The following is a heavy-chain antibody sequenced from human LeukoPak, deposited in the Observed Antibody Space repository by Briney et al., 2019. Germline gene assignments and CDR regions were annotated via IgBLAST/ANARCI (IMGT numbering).Heavy chain of an antibody. J-gene: IGHJ4*02. V-gene: IGHV3-7*01. CDR1: GFTFSSYW. CDR2: IKQDGSER. Sequence: GGSLRLSCAASGFTFSSYWISWVRQAPGQGLEWVASIKQDGSERYYVDSVKGRFTISRDNAKNSLFLQLSSLRVEDTAVYYCARGSMHVYHLYTDYWGQGTMVTVSS. CDR3: ARGSMHVYHLYTDY. D-gene: IGHD3-16*01.